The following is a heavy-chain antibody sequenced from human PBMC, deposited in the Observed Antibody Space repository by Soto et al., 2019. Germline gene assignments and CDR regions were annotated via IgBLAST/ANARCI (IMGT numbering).Heavy chain of an antibody. Sequence: GGSLRLSCAASGFTFRSSEMNWVRQVPGKGLEWVSAIGTAGDPYYPGSVKRRFTISREHAKNSLYLQMNGLRDGDTAVYYCARSRPAAAHHCFFAMDIWGQGTTVTVSS. J-gene: IGHJ6*02. V-gene: IGHV3-13*05. CDR2: IGTAGDP. D-gene: IGHD2-15*01. CDR3: ARSRPAAAHHCFFAMDI. CDR1: GFTFRSSE.